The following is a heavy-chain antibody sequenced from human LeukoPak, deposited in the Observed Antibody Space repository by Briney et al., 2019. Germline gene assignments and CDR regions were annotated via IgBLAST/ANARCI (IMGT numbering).Heavy chain of an antibody. CDR1: GGSIGSHY. V-gene: IGHV4-59*11. J-gene: IGHJ4*02. CDR2: IYYSGST. D-gene: IGHD5-18*01. CDR3: ARASGRGYSYGGRFDY. Sequence: SETLSLTCTVSGGSIGSHYWSWIRQPPGKGLEWIGYIYYSGSTNYNPSLKSRVTISVDTSKNQFSLKLSSVTAADTAVYYCARASGRGYSYGGRFDYWGQGTLVTVSS.